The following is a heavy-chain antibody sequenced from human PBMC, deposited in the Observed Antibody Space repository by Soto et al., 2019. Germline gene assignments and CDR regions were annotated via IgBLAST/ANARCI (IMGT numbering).Heavy chain of an antibody. J-gene: IGHJ4*02. Sequence: RLSCAASGFTFSSYWMSWVRQAPGKGLEWVANIKQDGSEKYYVDSVKGRFTISRDNAKNSLYLQMNSLRAEDTAVYYRARYGGSSSWYRPYYFDYWGQGTLVTVSS. V-gene: IGHV3-7*01. CDR1: GFTFSSYW. D-gene: IGHD6-13*01. CDR3: ARYGGSSSWYRPYYFDY. CDR2: IKQDGSEK.